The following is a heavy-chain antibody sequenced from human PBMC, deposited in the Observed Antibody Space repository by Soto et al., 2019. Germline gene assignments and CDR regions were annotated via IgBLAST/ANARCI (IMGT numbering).Heavy chain of an antibody. Sequence: SVKVSCKASGGTFSSYAISWVRQAPGQGLEWMGGIIPIFGTANYAQKFQGRVTITADESTSTAYMELSSLRSDDTAVYYCARFYDYGSGSYPRGYWFDPWGQGTLVTVSS. CDR1: GGTFSSYA. J-gene: IGHJ5*02. CDR3: ARFYDYGSGSYPRGYWFDP. D-gene: IGHD3-10*01. V-gene: IGHV1-69*13. CDR2: IIPIFGTA.